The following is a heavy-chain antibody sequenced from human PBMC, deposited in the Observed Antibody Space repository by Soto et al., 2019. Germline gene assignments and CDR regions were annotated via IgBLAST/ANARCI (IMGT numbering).Heavy chain of an antibody. J-gene: IGHJ6*02. CDR2: FYPGDSDT. V-gene: IGHV5-51*01. Sequence: GEALKISCEGSGNSFTSYFIGWVRQMPGKGLEWMGIFYPGDSDTRYSPSFQGQVTISADKSISTAYLQWSSLKASDTAMYYCARANGHYDILTGYYFDYYYGMDVWGQGTTVTVSS. CDR3: ARANGHYDILTGYYFDYYYGMDV. CDR1: GNSFTSYF. D-gene: IGHD3-9*01.